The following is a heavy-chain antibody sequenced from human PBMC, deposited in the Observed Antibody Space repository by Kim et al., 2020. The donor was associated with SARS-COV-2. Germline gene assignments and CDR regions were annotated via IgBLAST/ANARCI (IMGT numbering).Heavy chain of an antibody. J-gene: IGHJ6*02. Sequence: SVKDRFTISRDNSKNTLYLQMNSLRAEDTAVYYCARGGVTYYYYYYGMDVWGQGTTVTVSS. V-gene: IGHV3-30*07. D-gene: IGHD2-8*02. CDR3: ARGGVTYYYYYYGMDV.